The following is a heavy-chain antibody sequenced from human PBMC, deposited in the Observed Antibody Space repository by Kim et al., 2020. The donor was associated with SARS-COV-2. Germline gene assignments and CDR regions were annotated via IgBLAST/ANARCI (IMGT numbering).Heavy chain of an antibody. J-gene: IGHJ5*02. Sequence: SETLSLICTVSGGSISISTSFWGWIRQPPGKGLEWIANIYYRGSTYYSPSLKSRATISSDTSKNQFSLKLSSVTAADTAVYYCVRGGNWFDPWGQGTLGT. CDR3: VRGGNWFDP. CDR1: GGSISISTSF. D-gene: IGHD3-16*01. V-gene: IGHV4-39*01. CDR2: IYYRGST.